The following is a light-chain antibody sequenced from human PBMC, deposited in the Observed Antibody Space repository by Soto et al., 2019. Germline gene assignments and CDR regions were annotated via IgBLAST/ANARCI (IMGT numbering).Light chain of an antibody. CDR1: QGISSW. J-gene: IGKJ1*01. CDR2: AAS. Sequence: DIQMTQSPSCVSASVGDRFTITCRASQGISSWLAWYQQKTGKAPKXXIYAASSLQSGVPSRFSGSGYGTDFTLTISSLQTEDFATYSCQQSNSITWTFGQGTKVDIK. CDR3: QQSNSITWT. V-gene: IGKV1-12*01.